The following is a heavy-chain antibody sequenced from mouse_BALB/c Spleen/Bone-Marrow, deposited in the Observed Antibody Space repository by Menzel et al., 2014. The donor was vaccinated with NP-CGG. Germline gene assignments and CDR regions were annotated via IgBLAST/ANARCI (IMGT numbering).Heavy chain of an antibody. CDR1: GFTFSSFG. D-gene: IGHD4-1*01. Sequence: EVQRVESGGGLVQPGGSRKLSCAASGFTFSSFGMHWVRQAPEKGLEWVAYIGSGSSTIFCADTVKGRFTVSRDNPKNTLFLQMTSLRSEDTAMYYCTRGGNWDDFDYWGQGTTLTVSS. CDR2: IGSGSSTI. CDR3: TRGGNWDDFDY. J-gene: IGHJ2*01. V-gene: IGHV5-17*02.